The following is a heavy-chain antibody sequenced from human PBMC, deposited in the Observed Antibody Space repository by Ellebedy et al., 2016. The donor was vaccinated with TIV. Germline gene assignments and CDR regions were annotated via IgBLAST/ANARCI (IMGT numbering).Heavy chain of an antibody. CDR1: GYNFSNNW. V-gene: IGHV5-10-1*01. D-gene: IGHD4-17*01. CDR2: IHPSDSDT. CDR3: ARRGDSDFDS. Sequence: GESLKISCKISGYNFSNNWISWVRQKPGKGLEWMGRIHPSDSDTDYRPSFRGHVTMSVDKSISFASLQWSSLQASDTAMYYCARRGDSDFDSWGQGTVVTVSP. J-gene: IGHJ4*02.